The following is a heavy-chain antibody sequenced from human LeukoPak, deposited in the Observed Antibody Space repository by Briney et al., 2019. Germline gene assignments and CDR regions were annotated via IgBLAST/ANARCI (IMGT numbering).Heavy chain of an antibody. CDR1: GFTFSSYA. D-gene: IGHD2-8*01. J-gene: IGHJ5*02. CDR3: AIDNGDPGGIFWFDP. Sequence: HPGGSLRLSCAASGFTFSSYAMTWVRQAPGKGLEWVSGISGSGGSTYYADSVKGRFTISRDNSKNTLYLQMNSLRAEDTAVYYCAIDNGDPGGIFWFDPWGQGTLVTVSS. V-gene: IGHV3-23*01. CDR2: ISGSGGST.